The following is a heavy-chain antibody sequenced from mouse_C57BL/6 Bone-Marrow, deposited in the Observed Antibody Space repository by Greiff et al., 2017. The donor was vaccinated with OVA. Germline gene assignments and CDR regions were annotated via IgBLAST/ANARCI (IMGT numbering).Heavy chain of an antibody. V-gene: IGHV1-80*01. CDR3: ARGGKLAWFAY. CDR1: GYAFSSYW. Sequence: VQLQQSGAELVKPGASVKISCKASGYAFSSYWMTWVQQRPGKGLEWIGQIYPGDGDTNYNGKFKGKATLTADKSSSTAYMQLSSLTSEDSAVYFCARGGKLAWFAYWGQGTLVTVSA. CDR2: IYPGDGDT. J-gene: IGHJ3*01.